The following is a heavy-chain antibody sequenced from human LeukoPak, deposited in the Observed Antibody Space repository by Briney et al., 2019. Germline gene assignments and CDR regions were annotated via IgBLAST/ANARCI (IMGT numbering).Heavy chain of an antibody. V-gene: IGHV3-53*04. Sequence: PGGSLRLSCTASGFTVSSSYMTWVRQAPGKGLEWVSLIYGGGGTFYADSVKGRFTISRHNFENTLYLQMNNLRSEDTAVYYCARADPYEDWGQGTLVTVSS. J-gene: IGHJ4*02. CDR1: GFTVSSSY. D-gene: IGHD3-3*01. CDR3: ARADPYED. CDR2: IYGGGGT.